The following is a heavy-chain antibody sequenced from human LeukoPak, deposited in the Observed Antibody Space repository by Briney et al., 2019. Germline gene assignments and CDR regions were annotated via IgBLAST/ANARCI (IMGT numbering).Heavy chain of an antibody. D-gene: IGHD6-19*01. V-gene: IGHV3-21*01. CDR1: GFTFSSYA. CDR3: ARGKYSSGWFDY. CDR2: ITTSSTYI. J-gene: IGHJ4*02. Sequence: TGGSLRLSCAASGFTFSSYAMNWVRQAPGKGLEWVSSITTSSTYISYADSVKGRFTISRDNAKNSLYLQMNSLRAEDTAVYYCARGKYSSGWFDYWGQGTLVTVSS.